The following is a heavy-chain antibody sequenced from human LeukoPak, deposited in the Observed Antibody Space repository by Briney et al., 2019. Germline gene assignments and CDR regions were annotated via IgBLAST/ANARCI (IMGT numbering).Heavy chain of an antibody. V-gene: IGHV3-33*01. J-gene: IGHJ4*02. CDR1: GFTFSSYG. CDR2: IWYDGSNK. D-gene: IGHD1-26*01. CDR3: ARGKEGTTGATTVSNFDY. Sequence: PGGSLRLSCAASGFTFSSYGMHWVRQAPGKGLEWVAVIWYDGSNKYYADSVKGRFTISRDNSKNTLYLQMNSLRAEDTAVYYCARGKEGTTGATTVSNFDYWGQGTLVTVSS.